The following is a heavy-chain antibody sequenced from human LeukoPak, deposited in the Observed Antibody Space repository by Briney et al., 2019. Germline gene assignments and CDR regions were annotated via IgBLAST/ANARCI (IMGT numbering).Heavy chain of an antibody. CDR1: GYTLTELS. Sequence: ASVKISCKVSGYTLTELSMHWVRQAPGKGLEWMGGFDPEDGETIYAQKFQGRVTMTEDTSTDTAYMELSSLRSEDTAVYYCAKTYDYVWGSCRPGAFDIWGQGTMVTVSS. CDR3: AKTYDYVWGSCRPGAFDI. V-gene: IGHV1-24*01. D-gene: IGHD3-16*02. J-gene: IGHJ3*02. CDR2: FDPEDGET.